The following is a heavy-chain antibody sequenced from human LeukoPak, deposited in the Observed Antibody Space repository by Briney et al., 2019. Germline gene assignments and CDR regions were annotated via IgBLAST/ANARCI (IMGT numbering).Heavy chain of an antibody. CDR3: ARAEAHTSSMDY. CDR1: GFTFSSYS. J-gene: IGHJ4*02. CDR2: ISTSSYT. V-gene: IGHV3-21*01. D-gene: IGHD6-6*01. Sequence: GGSLRLSCAASGFTFSSYSMNWVRQAPGKGLEWVSFISTSSYTYYADSVKGRFTISRDNAKTSLYLQMNSLRAEDTAVYYCARAEAHTSSMDYWGQGTLVTVSS.